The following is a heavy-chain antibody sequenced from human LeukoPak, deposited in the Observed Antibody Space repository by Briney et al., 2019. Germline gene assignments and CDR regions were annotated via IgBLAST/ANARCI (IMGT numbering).Heavy chain of an antibody. J-gene: IGHJ3*02. CDR2: INPSGGST. CDR1: GYTFTSHH. Sequence: ASVKVSCKASGYTFTSHHMHWVRQAPGQGLEWMGIINPSGGSTNYAQKFQGRVTMTRNTSISTAYMELSSLRSEDTAVYYCAREYYDYVWGSYRYNPSHDAFDIWGQGTMVTVSS. V-gene: IGHV1-46*01. D-gene: IGHD3-16*02. CDR3: AREYYDYVWGSYRYNPSHDAFDI.